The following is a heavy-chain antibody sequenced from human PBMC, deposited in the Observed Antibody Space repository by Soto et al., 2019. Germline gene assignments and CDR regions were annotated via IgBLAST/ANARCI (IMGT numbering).Heavy chain of an antibody. D-gene: IGHD3-16*01. J-gene: IGHJ4*02. CDR3: ARGPEVTFIANY. CDR1: GYTFTSYA. CDR2: INAGNGNT. Sequence: QVQLVQSGAEEKKPGASVKVSCKASGYTFTSYAMHWVRQAPGQRLEWMGWINAGNGNTKYSQKFQGRVTITRDTSASTAYMELSSLRSEDTAVYYCARGPEVTFIANYWGQGTLVTVSS. V-gene: IGHV1-3*05.